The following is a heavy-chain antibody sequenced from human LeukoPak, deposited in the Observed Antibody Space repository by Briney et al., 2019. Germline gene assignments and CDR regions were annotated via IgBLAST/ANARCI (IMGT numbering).Heavy chain of an antibody. CDR3: ARDRCSSISCFALDY. V-gene: IGHV3-7*01. CDR2: IKKDGSEK. Sequence: GGSLRLSCAASGFTFSSYWRSWVRQAPGKGLEWVANIKKDGSEKYYVDSVKGRFTIFRDNAKNSLYLQMNSLRAEDTAVYYCARDRCSSISCFALDYWGQGTLVTVSS. J-gene: IGHJ4*02. CDR1: GFTFSSYW. D-gene: IGHD2-2*01.